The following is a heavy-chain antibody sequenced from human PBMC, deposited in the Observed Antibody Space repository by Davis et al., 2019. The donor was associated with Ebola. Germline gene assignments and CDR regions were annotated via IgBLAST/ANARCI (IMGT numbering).Heavy chain of an antibody. CDR1: GFTFSSYG. Sequence: PGGSLRLSCAASGFTFSSYGMHWVRQAPGKGLEWVAVIWYDGSNKYYADSVKGRFTISRDNSKNTLYLQMNSLRAEDTAVYYCAKAVVVVTARFDNWGQGTVVTVSP. D-gene: IGHD2-21*02. V-gene: IGHV3-33*06. CDR2: IWYDGSNK. CDR3: AKAVVVVTARFDN. J-gene: IGHJ4*02.